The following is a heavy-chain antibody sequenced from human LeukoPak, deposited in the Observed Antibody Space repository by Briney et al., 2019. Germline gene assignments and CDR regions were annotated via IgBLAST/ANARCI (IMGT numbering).Heavy chain of an antibody. CDR3: ARDGIAVATLDY. CDR2: ISSSYI. Sequence: GGSLRLSCAASGFTFSSYSMNWVRQAPGKGLEWVSSISSSYIYYADSVKGRFTISRDNAKNSLYLQMNSLRAEDTAVYYCARDGIAVATLDYWGQGTLVTVSS. J-gene: IGHJ4*02. CDR1: GFTFSSYS. V-gene: IGHV3-21*01. D-gene: IGHD6-19*01.